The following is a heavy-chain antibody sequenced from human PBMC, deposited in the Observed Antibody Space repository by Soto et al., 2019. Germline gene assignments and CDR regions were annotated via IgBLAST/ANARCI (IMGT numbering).Heavy chain of an antibody. CDR3: ARSQLWAYYGMDV. J-gene: IGHJ6*02. Sequence: QVQLVESGGGVVQPGRSLRLSCAASGFTFSSYAMHWVRQAPGKGLEWVAVISYDGSNKYYADSVKGRFTISRDNSKITLYLQMNSLRAEDTAVYYCARSQLWAYYGMDVWGQGTTVTVSS. D-gene: IGHD5-18*01. CDR1: GFTFSSYA. CDR2: ISYDGSNK. V-gene: IGHV3-30-3*01.